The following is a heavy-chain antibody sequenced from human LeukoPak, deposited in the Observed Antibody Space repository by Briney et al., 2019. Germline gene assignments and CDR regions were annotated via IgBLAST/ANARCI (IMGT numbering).Heavy chain of an antibody. CDR3: ARDSRVLRFLEWLGYFDY. D-gene: IGHD3-3*01. J-gene: IGHJ4*02. V-gene: IGHV3-74*01. CDR2: INSDGSSL. Sequence: GGSLRLSCEASGFTFSSYGMHWVRQAPGKGLVWFSRINSDGSSLRNADSVKGRLTISRDNSKNTLYLQMNSLRAEDTAVYYCARDSRVLRFLEWLGYFDYWGQGTLVTVSS. CDR1: GFTFSSYG.